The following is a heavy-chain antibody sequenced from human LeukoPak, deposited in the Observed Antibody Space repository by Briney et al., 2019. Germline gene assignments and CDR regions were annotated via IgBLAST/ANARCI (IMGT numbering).Heavy chain of an antibody. CDR1: GSTFSSYT. CDR2: ITTSDGNT. V-gene: IGHV3-23*01. CDR3: AKDGGLWVSAHWGDS. J-gene: IGHJ4*02. D-gene: IGHD7-27*01. Sequence: GGSLRLSCAASGSTFSSYTMSWVRQAPGKGLEWVSTITTSDGNTYYADSVKGRFTVSRDNSKNTLFLQMNSLRAEDTAVYYCAKDGGLWVSAHWGDSWGRGTLVTVSS.